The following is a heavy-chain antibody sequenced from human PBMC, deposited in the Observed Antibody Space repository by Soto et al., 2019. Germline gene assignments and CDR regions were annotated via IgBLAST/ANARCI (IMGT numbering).Heavy chain of an antibody. J-gene: IGHJ4*02. Sequence: AGGSLRLSCVASGFTFSSYWVNWVRQAPGKGLEWVASIKQDGSEKYYVDSVKGRFTISRDNAKNSLYLQVNSLRAEDTAVYYCARDGVAAGLYFDYWGQGTLVTVSS. D-gene: IGHD2-15*01. CDR2: IKQDGSEK. CDR3: ARDGVAAGLYFDY. V-gene: IGHV3-7*01. CDR1: GFTFSSYW.